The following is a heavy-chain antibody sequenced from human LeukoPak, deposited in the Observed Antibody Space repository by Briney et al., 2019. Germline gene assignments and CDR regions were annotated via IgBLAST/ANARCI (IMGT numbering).Heavy chain of an antibody. D-gene: IGHD3-22*01. Sequence: GESLKTSCKGSGYSFTSYWIGWVRQMPGKGLEWMGIIYPGDSDTRYSPSFQGQVTISADKSISTAYLQWSSLKASDTAMYYCARRAHYYDSSGYTLFDYWGQGTLVTVSS. CDR3: ARRAHYYDSSGYTLFDY. CDR1: GYSFTSYW. V-gene: IGHV5-51*01. CDR2: IYPGDSDT. J-gene: IGHJ4*02.